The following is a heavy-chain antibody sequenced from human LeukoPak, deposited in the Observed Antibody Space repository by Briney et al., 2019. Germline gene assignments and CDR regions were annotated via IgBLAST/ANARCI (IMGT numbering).Heavy chain of an antibody. V-gene: IGHV5-51*01. Sequence: GESLKISCKGSGYSFTSYWIGWVRQMPGKGLEWMGIIYPGDSDTRYSPSFQGQVTISADKSISTAYMELSRLRSDDTAVYYCARDPYYGSGSYYYVYWGQGTLVTVSS. D-gene: IGHD3-10*01. CDR3: ARDPYYGSGSYYYVY. CDR2: IYPGDSDT. CDR1: GYSFTSYW. J-gene: IGHJ4*02.